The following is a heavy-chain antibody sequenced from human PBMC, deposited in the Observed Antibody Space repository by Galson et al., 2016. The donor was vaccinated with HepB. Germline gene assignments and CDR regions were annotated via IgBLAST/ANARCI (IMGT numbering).Heavy chain of an antibody. V-gene: IGHV3-23*01. J-gene: IGHJ4*02. CDR3: ATSNSYGYVH. D-gene: IGHD5-18*01. Sequence: SLRLSCAASGFTFSTHAMSWVRQAPGKGLEWVSAISGTGYRRDYADSVKGRFTISRDNLKNTVHPQMDSLRAEDTALYYCATSNSYGYVHWGQGALVTVSS. CDR2: ISGTGYRR. CDR1: GFTFSTHA.